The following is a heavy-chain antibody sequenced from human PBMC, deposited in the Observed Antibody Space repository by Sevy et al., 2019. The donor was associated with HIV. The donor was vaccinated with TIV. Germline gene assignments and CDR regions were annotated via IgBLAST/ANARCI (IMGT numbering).Heavy chain of an antibody. V-gene: IGHV3-48*03. CDR3: ARDLEFYDYGDYGPAFMPDY. J-gene: IGHJ4*02. CDR1: GFTFNSYD. Sequence: GGSLRLSCAASGFTFNSYDMNWVRRAPGKGLEWISYISGSGNTIYYADSVKGRFTISRDIAKNTLHLQMNSLRAEDTAVYYCARDLEFYDYGDYGPAFMPDYWGQGTLVTVSS. CDR2: ISGSGNTI. D-gene: IGHD4-17*01.